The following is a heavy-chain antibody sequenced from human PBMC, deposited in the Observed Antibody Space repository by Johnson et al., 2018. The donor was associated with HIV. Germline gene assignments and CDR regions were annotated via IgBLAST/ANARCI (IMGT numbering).Heavy chain of an antibody. CDR1: GFTISTFW. CDR3: ARLPSGYSRDDLDI. CDR2: LYSGGSK. V-gene: IGHV3-66*02. Sequence: VQLVESGGALVQPGGSLRLSCEVSGFTISTFWMHWVRQAPGKGLERVALLYSGGSKYYADSVKGRFTVSRDNSKNTLYLQINSLRPEDTAVYYCARLPSGYSRDDLDIWGQGTMVTVSS. J-gene: IGHJ3*02. D-gene: IGHD5-18*01.